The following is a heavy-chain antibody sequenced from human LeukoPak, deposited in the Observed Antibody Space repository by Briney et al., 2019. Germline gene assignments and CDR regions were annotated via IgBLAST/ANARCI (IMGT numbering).Heavy chain of an antibody. CDR3: ARDGYGYYYFDY. Sequence: GGSLRLSCAASGFTLSSYSMNWVRQAPGKGLEWVSSISSSSSYFYYADSEKGRFTISRDNAKNSLYLQMNSLRAEDTAVYYCARDGYGYYYFDYWGQGTLVTISS. CDR2: ISSSSSYF. D-gene: IGHD3-3*01. CDR1: GFTLSSYS. V-gene: IGHV3-21*01. J-gene: IGHJ4*02.